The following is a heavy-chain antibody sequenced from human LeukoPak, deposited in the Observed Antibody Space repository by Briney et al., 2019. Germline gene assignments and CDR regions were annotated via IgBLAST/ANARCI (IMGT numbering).Heavy chain of an antibody. CDR1: GFAFSSYE. J-gene: IGHJ5*02. Sequence: PGGSLRLSCAASGFAFSSYELNWIRQAPGKGLEWISYISSSDNTIYYADSVKGRFTISRDNAKNTLYLQMNSLRAEDTAVYYCARLYGTYPGWFDPWGQGTLVTVSS. D-gene: IGHD4-17*01. CDR3: ARLYGTYPGWFDP. V-gene: IGHV3-48*03. CDR2: ISSSDNTI.